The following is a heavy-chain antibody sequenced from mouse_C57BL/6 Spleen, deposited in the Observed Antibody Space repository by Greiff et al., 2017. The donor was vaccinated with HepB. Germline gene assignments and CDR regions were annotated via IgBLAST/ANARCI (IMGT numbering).Heavy chain of an antibody. J-gene: IGHJ3*01. CDR3: ALNWDEAD. D-gene: IGHD4-1*01. Sequence: EVQLQESGPGLVKPSQSLSLSCSVTGYSITSGYYWNWIRQFPGNKLEWMGYIRYDGSNNYNPSLKNRISITRDTSKHQCFLKLNSVPTEDTATYYCALNWDEADWGKGTLVTVSA. CDR2: IRYDGSN. CDR1: GYSITSGYY. V-gene: IGHV3-6*01.